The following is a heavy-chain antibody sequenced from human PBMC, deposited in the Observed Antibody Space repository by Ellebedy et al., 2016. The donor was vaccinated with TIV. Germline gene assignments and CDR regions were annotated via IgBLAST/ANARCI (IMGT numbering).Heavy chain of an antibody. D-gene: IGHD5-12*01. Sequence: PGGSLRLSCAASGFTFENFAMHRVRQAPGKGLEWVALISYDAINKHYADSVRGRVTISRDDSKNTLFLQMDSLRTDDTAFYYCVKEIRGFYAAHWGQGTLVTVSS. J-gene: IGHJ4*02. V-gene: IGHV3-30*04. CDR3: VKEIRGFYAAH. CDR1: GFTFENFA. CDR2: ISYDAINK.